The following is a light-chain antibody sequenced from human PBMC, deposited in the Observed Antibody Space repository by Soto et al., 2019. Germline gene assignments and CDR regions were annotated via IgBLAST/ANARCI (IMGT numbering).Light chain of an antibody. Sequence: EIVLTQSPATLSLSPGERATLSCRASQSVSSYLAWYQQKPGQAPTLLIFDASKTATGIPARFGGSGSGTDFTLTISSLEPEDFAVYYCQQRNNGYTFGQGTKLEIK. V-gene: IGKV3-11*01. CDR3: QQRNNGYT. CDR1: QSVSSY. CDR2: DAS. J-gene: IGKJ2*01.